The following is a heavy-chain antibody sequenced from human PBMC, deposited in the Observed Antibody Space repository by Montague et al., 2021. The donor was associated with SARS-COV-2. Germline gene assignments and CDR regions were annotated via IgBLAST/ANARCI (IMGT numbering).Heavy chain of an antibody. D-gene: IGHD1-14*01. J-gene: IGHJ4*02. CDR3: TQERGPGRTTWHYFDY. CDR1: GDSVSSNSGT. V-gene: IGHV6-1*01. CDR2: TYYRSKWYN. Sequence: CAISGDSVSSNSGTWNWVRLSPSRGLEWLGRTYYRSKWYNDYAVSVRSRITISPDTSKNQFSLQLNSVTPEDTAVYYCTQERGPGRTTWHYFDYWGQGTLVTVSS.